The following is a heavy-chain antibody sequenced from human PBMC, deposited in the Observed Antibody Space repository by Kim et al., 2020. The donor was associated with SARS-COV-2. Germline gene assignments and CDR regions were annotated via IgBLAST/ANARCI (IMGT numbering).Heavy chain of an antibody. Sequence: SVKVSCKASGGTFSSYAISWVRQAPGQGLEWMGGIIPIFGTANYAQKFQGRVTITADESTSTAYMELSSLRSEDTAVYYCARDRRVYYDSSGYYFDYWGQGTLVTVSS. CDR1: GGTFSSYA. CDR3: ARDRRVYYDSSGYYFDY. J-gene: IGHJ4*02. D-gene: IGHD3-22*01. V-gene: IGHV1-69*13. CDR2: IIPIFGTA.